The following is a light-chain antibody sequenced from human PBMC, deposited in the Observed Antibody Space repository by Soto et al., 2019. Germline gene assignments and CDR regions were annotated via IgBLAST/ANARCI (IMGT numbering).Light chain of an antibody. CDR2: DAS. V-gene: IGKV3-15*01. CDR3: KQYGSSWT. CDR1: QYIGSA. J-gene: IGKJ1*01. Sequence: EVVLTQSPATLSVSPVDIATLSCSASQYIGSAVAWYHQRSGQAPRLLIFDASIRVPTTPARFSGSVSGTEFSLTISGLEPEDFAVYYCKQYGSSWTFGQGTKVDI.